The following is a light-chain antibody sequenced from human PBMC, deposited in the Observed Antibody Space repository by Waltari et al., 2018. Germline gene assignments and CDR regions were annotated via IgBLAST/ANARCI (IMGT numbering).Light chain of an antibody. V-gene: IGKV1-12*01. CDR1: QDINSA. J-gene: IGKJ1*01. CDR2: AVS. Sequence: EIQMTQSPSSVSASVGDRVTITCRATQDINSALAWYQQKHGQAPNLLIYAVSSLQSGVPSRFSGSGSGTHFTLTISSLQPEDVATYYCQQGNTFPPTFGLGTRVQI. CDR3: QQGNTFPPT.